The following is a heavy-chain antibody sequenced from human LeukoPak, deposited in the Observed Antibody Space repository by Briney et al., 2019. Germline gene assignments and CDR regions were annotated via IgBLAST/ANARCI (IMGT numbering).Heavy chain of an antibody. CDR2: IYYSGST. CDR1: GFTFSSYG. V-gene: IGHV4-59*08. Sequence: LRLSCAASGFTFSSYGMHWVRQAPGKGLEWIGYIYYSGSTNYNPSLKSRVTISVDTSKNQFSLKLSSVTAADTAVYYCARARESSGWSYFGYWGQGTLVTVSS. CDR3: ARARESSGWSYFGY. D-gene: IGHD6-19*01. J-gene: IGHJ4*02.